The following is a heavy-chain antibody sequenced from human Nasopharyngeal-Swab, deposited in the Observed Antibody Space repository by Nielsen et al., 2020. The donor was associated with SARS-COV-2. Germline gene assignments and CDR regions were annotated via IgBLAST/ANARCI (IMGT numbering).Heavy chain of an antibody. V-gene: IGHV3-7*04. J-gene: IGHJ3*02. CDR1: GFPFSNYY. D-gene: IGHD2-21*02. CDR2: IQQGGSEQ. CDR3: ARESVVTGMDDATDI. Sequence: GESLKISCAASGFPFSNYYMPWVRQPSGKGLEWVANIQQGGSEQFYVDSVKGRFTISRDDAKNSVYLQMNSLRAEDTAVYYCARESVVTGMDDATDIWGKGTMVTVSS.